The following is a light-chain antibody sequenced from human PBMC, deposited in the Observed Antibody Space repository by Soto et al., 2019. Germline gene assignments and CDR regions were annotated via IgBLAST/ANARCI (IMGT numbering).Light chain of an antibody. CDR2: EVT. V-gene: IGLV2-14*01. CDR1: SXDIGDYDY. J-gene: IGLJ1*01. CDR3: TSYTTLNTYI. Sequence: SALTRPASVSGSPGQSITIFCTGTSXDIGDYDYVSWYQQHPGKAPKLIVYEVTNRPSGVSDRFSGSKSGDTASLSISGLQSEDEADYYCTSYTTLNTYIFGPGTKVTVL.